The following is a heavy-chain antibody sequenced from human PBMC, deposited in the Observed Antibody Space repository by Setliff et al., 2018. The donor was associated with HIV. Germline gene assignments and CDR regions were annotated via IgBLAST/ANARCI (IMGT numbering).Heavy chain of an antibody. J-gene: IGHJ4*02. CDR1: GGSFSDYY. CDR3: AREIPYSYGGRGHPL. D-gene: IGHD3-22*01. Sequence: PSETLSLTCALYGGSFSDYYWSWIRQPPGMGLEWIGEVNRGRRTNYNSSLKSRVTISIDTSRNQFSLTVSSVTAADTAVSYCAREIPYSYGGRGHPLWGQGTLVTVSS. CDR2: VNRGRRT. V-gene: IGHV4-34*01.